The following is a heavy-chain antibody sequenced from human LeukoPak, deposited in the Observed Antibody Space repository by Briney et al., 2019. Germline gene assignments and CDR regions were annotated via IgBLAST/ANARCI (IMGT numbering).Heavy chain of an antibody. V-gene: IGHV4-59*08. CDR3: ARRAQMGAFDI. J-gene: IGHJ3*02. D-gene: IGHD5-24*01. CDR2: IYYSGST. Sequence: SETLSLTCTVSGGSINSYYWSWIRQPPGKGLEWIGYIYYSGSTNYNPSLKSRVTISVDTSKNQFSLKLSSVTAADTAVYYCARRAQMGAFDIWGQGTMVTVSS. CDR1: GGSINSYY.